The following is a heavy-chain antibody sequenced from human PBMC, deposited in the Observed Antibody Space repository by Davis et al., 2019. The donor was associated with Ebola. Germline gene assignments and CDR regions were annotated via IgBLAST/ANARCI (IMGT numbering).Heavy chain of an antibody. D-gene: IGHD3-3*01. Sequence: GESLKISCAASGFTFSSYAMSWVRQAPGKGLEWVSAISGSGGSTYYADSVKGRFTISRDNSKNTLYLQMNSLRAEDTAVYYCAKWGERVVILPYYYYGMDVWGQGTTVTVSS. CDR2: ISGSGGST. CDR3: AKWGERVVILPYYYYGMDV. J-gene: IGHJ6*02. CDR1: GFTFSSYA. V-gene: IGHV3-23*01.